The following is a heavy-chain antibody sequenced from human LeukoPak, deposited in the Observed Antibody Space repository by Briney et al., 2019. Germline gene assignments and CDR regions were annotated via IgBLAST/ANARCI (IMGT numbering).Heavy chain of an antibody. CDR2: SYYTGKT. V-gene: IGHV4-59*08. CDR3: ARLRGDRTASLDY. D-gene: IGHD4-17*01. CDR1: GDSISGFH. J-gene: IGHJ4*02. Sequence: PSETLSLTCTVSGDSISGFHWSWIRQAPRKGLECIGYSYYTGKTNYNPSLQSRVTISVDTSKNQFSLTLSSVTAADSAVYYCARLRGDRTASLDYWGQGTLVTVSS.